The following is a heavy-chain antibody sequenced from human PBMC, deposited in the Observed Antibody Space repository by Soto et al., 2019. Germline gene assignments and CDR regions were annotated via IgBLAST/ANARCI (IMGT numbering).Heavy chain of an antibody. CDR2: IIPIFGTA. D-gene: IGHD3-3*01. V-gene: IGHV1-69*13. CDR3: ASRITIFGVANAPVRGYYYYYGMDV. J-gene: IGHJ6*02. Sequence: ASVKVSCKASGGTFCSYAISWVRQAPGQGLEWMGGIIPIFGTANYAQKFQGRVTITADESTSTAYMELSSLRSEDTAVYYCASRITIFGVANAPVRGYYYYYGMDVWGQGTTVTVSS. CDR1: GGTFCSYA.